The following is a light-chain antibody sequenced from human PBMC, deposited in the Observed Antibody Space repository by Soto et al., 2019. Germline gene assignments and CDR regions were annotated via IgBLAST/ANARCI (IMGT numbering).Light chain of an antibody. J-gene: IGKJ1*01. CDR3: QQFNYWPRT. V-gene: IGKV3-15*01. CDR1: QSVNSN. Sequence: EIVMTQSPATLSVSPGERATLSCRASQSVNSNLAWYQQKPGQAPRLLIYGASTRATGIPARFSGSGSGTEFTLTIRSLQSEDFAVYYCQQFNYWPRTFGQGTKVEIK. CDR2: GAS.